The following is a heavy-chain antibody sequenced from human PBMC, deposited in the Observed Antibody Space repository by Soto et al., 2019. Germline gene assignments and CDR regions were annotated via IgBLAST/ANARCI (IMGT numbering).Heavy chain of an antibody. CDR2: ISSSSSTI. CDR1: GFTFSSYS. D-gene: IGHD3-22*01. J-gene: IGHJ6*02. V-gene: IGHV3-48*02. CDR3: ARVGPESGYSYYYYYGMDV. Sequence: GGSLRLSCAASGFTFSSYSMNWVRQAPGKGLEWVSYISSSSSTIYYADYVKGRFTISRDNAKNSLYLQMNSPRDEDTAVYYFARVGPESGYSYYYYYGMDVWGQGTTVTVSS.